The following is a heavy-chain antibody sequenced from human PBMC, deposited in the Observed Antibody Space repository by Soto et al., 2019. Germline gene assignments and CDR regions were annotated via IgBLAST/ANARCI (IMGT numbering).Heavy chain of an antibody. CDR3: AKDNCISTSCYRLYNWFDP. CDR2: ISSSSSTI. CDR1: GGSISSSS. D-gene: IGHD2-2*01. Sequence: PSETLSLTCTVSGGSISSSSYYWGWIRQPPGKGLEWVSYISSSSSTIYYADSVKGRFTISRDNAKNSLYLQMNSLRAADTAVYYCAKDNCISTSCYRLYNWFDPWGQGTLVTVSS. V-gene: IGHV3-48*01. J-gene: IGHJ5*02.